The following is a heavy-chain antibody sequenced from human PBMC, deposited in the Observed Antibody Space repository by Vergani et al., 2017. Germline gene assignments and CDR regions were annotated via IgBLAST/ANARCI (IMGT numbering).Heavy chain of an antibody. V-gene: IGHV3-9*01. Sequence: EAQLVESGGGLVQPGRSLRLSCAASGFTFDDYAMHWVRQAPGKGLEWVSGISWNSGSIGYADSVKGRFTISRDNAKNTLYLQMNSLRAEDTAVYYCAKDPTHYYDSSGYYTVDYWGQGTLVTVSS. CDR1: GFTFDDYA. J-gene: IGHJ4*02. D-gene: IGHD3-22*01. CDR3: AKDPTHYYDSSGYYTVDY. CDR2: ISWNSGSI.